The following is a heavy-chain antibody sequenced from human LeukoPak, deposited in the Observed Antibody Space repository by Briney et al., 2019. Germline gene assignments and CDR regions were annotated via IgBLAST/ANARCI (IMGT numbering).Heavy chain of an antibody. J-gene: IGHJ4*02. CDR2: IKANGGDT. Sequence: ASVKVSCKASGYIFTAYYLHWVRQAPGQGLEWMGWIKANGGDTNYARKFQGRVTMTRDTSISTVYMELSRLTSDDTAVYYCTRIGDGYPYWGQGTLVTVSS. CDR3: TRIGDGYPY. V-gene: IGHV1-2*02. D-gene: IGHD5-24*01. CDR1: GYIFTAYY.